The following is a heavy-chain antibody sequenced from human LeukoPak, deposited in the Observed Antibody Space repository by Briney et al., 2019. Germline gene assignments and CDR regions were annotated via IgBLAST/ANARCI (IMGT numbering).Heavy chain of an antibody. Sequence: PGRSLRLSCAASAFTFSGYGMHWVCQAPGKGLEWVAVIWYDGSNQYYADSVKGRFTISRDNSKNTVYLQMNSLRAEDTAVYYCARDGYGYNDGNGPSDYWGQGTLVTVSS. D-gene: IGHD5-18*01. CDR3: ARDGYGYNDGNGPSDY. V-gene: IGHV3-33*01. CDR2: IWYDGSNQ. CDR1: AFTFSGYG. J-gene: IGHJ4*02.